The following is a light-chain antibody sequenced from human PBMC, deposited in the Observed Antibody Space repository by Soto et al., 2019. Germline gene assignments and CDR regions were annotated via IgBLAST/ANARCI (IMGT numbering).Light chain of an antibody. CDR1: SSDVGGYNY. J-gene: IGLJ1*01. CDR3: SSYTSSSTYV. V-gene: IGLV2-14*01. Sequence: SVLTPPASVSGSPGLSITISCTGTSSDVGGYNYVSWYQQRPGNAPRLMIYEVSNRTSGVSNRFSGSKSGNTASLTISGLQAEDEADYYCSSYTSSSTYVFGTGPKVNVL. CDR2: EVS.